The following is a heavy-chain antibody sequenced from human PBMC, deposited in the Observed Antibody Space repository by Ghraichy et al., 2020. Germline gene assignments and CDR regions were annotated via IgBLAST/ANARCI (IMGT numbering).Heavy chain of an antibody. Sequence: SETLSLTCAVSGGSISSSNWWSWVRQPPGKGLEWIGEIYHSGSTNYNPSLKSRVTISVDKSKNQFSLKLSSVTAADTAVYYCARVVRQDSTDPRLRVGSYSGLDYWGQGTLVTVSS. CDR3: ARVVRQDSTDPRLRVGSYSGLDY. D-gene: IGHD2-15*01. CDR2: IYHSGST. CDR1: GGSISSSNW. V-gene: IGHV4-4*02. J-gene: IGHJ4*02.